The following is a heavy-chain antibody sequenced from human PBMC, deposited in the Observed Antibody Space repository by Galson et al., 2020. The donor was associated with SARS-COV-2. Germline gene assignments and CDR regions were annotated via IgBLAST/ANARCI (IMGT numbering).Heavy chain of an antibody. Sequence: GESLKISCAASGFTFSSYDMHWVRQATGKGLEWVSAIGTAGDTYYPGSVKGRFTISRENAKNSLYLQMNSLRAGDTAVYYCARGLVAGTGHHYYYYMDVWGKGTTVTVSS. V-gene: IGHV3-13*01. J-gene: IGHJ6*03. CDR3: ARGLVAGTGHHYYYYMDV. CDR1: GFTFSSYD. CDR2: IGTAGDT. D-gene: IGHD6-19*01.